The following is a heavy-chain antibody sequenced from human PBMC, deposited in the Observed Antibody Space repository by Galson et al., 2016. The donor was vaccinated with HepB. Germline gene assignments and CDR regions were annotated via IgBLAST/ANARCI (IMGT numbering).Heavy chain of an antibody. CDR1: RFTFSSYA. CDR3: AKDRSNHYYTYGTDV. V-gene: IGHV3-30*18. Sequence: SLRLSCAVSRFTFSSYAMHWVRQAPGKGLEWVAVISDDGREKYYADAVKGRYTISRDNSKKTLFLQVNSLRAEDTAVYYCAKDRSNHYYTYGTDVWGQGTTVTVSS. CDR2: ISDDGREK. D-gene: IGHD3-16*02. J-gene: IGHJ6*02.